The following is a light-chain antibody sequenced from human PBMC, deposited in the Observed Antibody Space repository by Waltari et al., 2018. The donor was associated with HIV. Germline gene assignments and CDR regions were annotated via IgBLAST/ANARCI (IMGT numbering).Light chain of an antibody. CDR2: GNR. J-gene: IGLJ2*01. CDR3: QSYDSSLSGVV. Sequence: QSVLTQPPSVSGAPGQRVTLSCTGSSSHIGAGYDVHWYPQLPGTAPKLLLYGNRNRPSGVPDRFSGSKSGTSASLAITGLQAEDEADYYCQSYDSSLSGVVFGGGTRLTVL. V-gene: IGLV1-40*01. CDR1: SSHIGAGYD.